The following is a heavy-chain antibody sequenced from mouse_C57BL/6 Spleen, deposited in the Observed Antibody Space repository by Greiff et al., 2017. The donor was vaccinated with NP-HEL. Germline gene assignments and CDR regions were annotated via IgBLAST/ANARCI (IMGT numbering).Heavy chain of an antibody. Sequence: QVQLKESGAELVRPGTSVKMSCKASGYTFTNYWIGWAKQRPGHGLEWIGDIYPGGGYTNYNEKFKGKATLTADKSSSTAYMQFSSLTSEDSAIYYCARSYYYGSRAPYFDYWGQGTTLTVSS. D-gene: IGHD1-1*01. J-gene: IGHJ2*01. CDR1: GYTFTNYW. V-gene: IGHV1-63*01. CDR3: ARSYYYGSRAPYFDY. CDR2: IYPGGGYT.